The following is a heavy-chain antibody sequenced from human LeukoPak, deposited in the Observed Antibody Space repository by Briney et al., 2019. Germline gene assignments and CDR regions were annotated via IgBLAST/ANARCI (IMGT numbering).Heavy chain of an antibody. V-gene: IGHV7-4-1*02. CDR1: GYTFTTYA. J-gene: IGHJ4*02. Sequence: GASVKVSCKASGYTFTTYAMNWVRQAPGQGLDWMGWINTNTGNPTYAQGFTGRFVFSLDTSVNTAYLQISNLKAEDTAIYYCARDWDSSGPTDNYWGQGTLVTVSS. CDR2: INTNTGNP. D-gene: IGHD3-22*01. CDR3: ARDWDSSGPTDNY.